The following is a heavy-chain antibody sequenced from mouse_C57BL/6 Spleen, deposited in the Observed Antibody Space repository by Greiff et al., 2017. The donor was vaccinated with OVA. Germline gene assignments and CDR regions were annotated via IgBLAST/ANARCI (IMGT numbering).Heavy chain of an antibody. CDR1: GYTFTSYW. Sequence: VQLQQPGAELVKPGASVKVSCKASGYTFTSYWMHWVKQRPGKGLEWIGRIHPSDSDTNYNQKFKGKATLTVDKSSNTAYMPLISLTSEASAVYACAIYYGKGYAMDYWGQGTSVTVSS. V-gene: IGHV1-74*01. D-gene: IGHD1-1*01. CDR2: IHPSDSDT. J-gene: IGHJ4*01. CDR3: AIYYGKGYAMDY.